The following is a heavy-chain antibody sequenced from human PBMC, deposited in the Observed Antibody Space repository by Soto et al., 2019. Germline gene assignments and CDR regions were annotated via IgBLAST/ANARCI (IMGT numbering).Heavy chain of an antibody. CDR1: GFSLSTSGVG. J-gene: IGHJ4*02. V-gene: IGHV2-5*02. CDR2: IYWDDDK. CDR3: AHRGYLKGNWDRGFLDY. D-gene: IGHD2-15*01. Sequence: QITLKESGPTRVRPTQPLTLTCTFSGFSLSTSGVGVAWIRQTPGKALEWLAVIYWDDDKRYNPSLRNRLSITQDNSNHQVDLTMADKDTEDTGTYFCAHRGYLKGNWDRGFLDYWGQGTLVTISS.